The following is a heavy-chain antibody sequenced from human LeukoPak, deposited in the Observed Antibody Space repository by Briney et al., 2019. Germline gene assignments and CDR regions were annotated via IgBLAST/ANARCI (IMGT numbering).Heavy chain of an antibody. CDR3: ARTKKEYCSGGSCYSSYYYYYYMDV. Sequence: PSGTLSLTCAVSGGSISSSSYYWGWIRQPPGKGLEWIGSIFYSGSTYYNPSLKSRVTISVDTSKNQFSLKLSSVTAADTAVYYCARTKKEYCSGGSCYSSYYYYYYMDVWGKGTTVTVSS. V-gene: IGHV4-39*07. J-gene: IGHJ6*03. CDR1: GGSISSSSYY. CDR2: IFYSGST. D-gene: IGHD2-15*01.